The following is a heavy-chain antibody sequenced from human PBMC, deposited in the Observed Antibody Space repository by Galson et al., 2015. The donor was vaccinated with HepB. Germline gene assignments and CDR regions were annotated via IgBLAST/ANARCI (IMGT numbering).Heavy chain of an antibody. V-gene: IGHV3-23*01. CDR1: GFTFSNYA. CDR2: ISGSGGTT. D-gene: IGHD3-16*01. J-gene: IGHJ3*02. Sequence: SLRLSCAASGFTFSNYAMSWVRQAPGKGLEWVSAISGSGGTTYYADSVKGRFTISRDNSKNTLYVQMNSLRAEDTAVYYCAKDRGWGSGEAFDIWGHGTMVTVSS. CDR3: AKDRGWGSGEAFDI.